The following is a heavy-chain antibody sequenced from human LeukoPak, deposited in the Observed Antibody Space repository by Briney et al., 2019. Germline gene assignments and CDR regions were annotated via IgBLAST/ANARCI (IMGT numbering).Heavy chain of an antibody. J-gene: IGHJ6*02. CDR3: ARHKGASETTRRGYYYGMDI. CDR2: IYYSGST. V-gene: IGHV4-59*08. Sequence: SETLSLTCKVSGGSITDYYWSWIRQAPGQGLEWVGYIYYSGSTNYNPSLKSRVTISIATSKTQFSLKLSSVTAADTAVYYCARHKGASETTRRGYYYGMDIWGQGTTVTVSS. CDR1: GGSITDYY. D-gene: IGHD1/OR15-1a*01.